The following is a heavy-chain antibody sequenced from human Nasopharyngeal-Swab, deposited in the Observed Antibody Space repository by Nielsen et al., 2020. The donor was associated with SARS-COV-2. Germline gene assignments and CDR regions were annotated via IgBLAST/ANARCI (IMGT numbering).Heavy chain of an antibody. CDR3: ALDYYYSSGDSRPNDS. V-gene: IGHV4-39*07. J-gene: IGHJ5*01. Sequence: WIRQPPGEGLVGIGSICYSGSTYYNPSLKSRVTISVDTSKNQFSLKLSSVNAADTAVYYCALDYYYSSGDSRPNDSWGQGTLVTVSS. D-gene: IGHD3-22*01. CDR2: ICYSGST.